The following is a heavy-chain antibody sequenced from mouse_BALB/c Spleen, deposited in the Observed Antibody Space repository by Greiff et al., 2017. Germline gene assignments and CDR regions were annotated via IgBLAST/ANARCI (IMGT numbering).Heavy chain of an antibody. CDR3: ARERYFDY. V-gene: IGHV1-7*01. CDR2: INPSTGYT. Sequence: QVQLQQSGAELAKPGASVKMSCKASGYTFTSYWMHWVKQRPGQGLEWIGYINPSTGYTEYNQKFKDKATLTADKSSSTAYMQLSSLTSEDSAVYYCARERYFDYWGQGTTLTVSS. J-gene: IGHJ2*01. CDR1: GYTFTSYW.